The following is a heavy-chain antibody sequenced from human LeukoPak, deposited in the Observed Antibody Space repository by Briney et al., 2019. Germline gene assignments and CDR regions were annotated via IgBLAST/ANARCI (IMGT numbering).Heavy chain of an antibody. CDR3: ARGRPWYSNDAFDI. CDR1: GGSFSGYY. CDR2: INHSGST. J-gene: IGHJ3*02. Sequence: SETLSLTCAVYGGSFSGYYWSWIRQPPGKGLEWIGEINHSGSTNYNPSLKSRVTISVDTSKNQFSLKLSSVTAADTAVYYCARGRPWYSNDAFDIWGQGAMVTVSS. D-gene: IGHD6-13*01. V-gene: IGHV4-34*01.